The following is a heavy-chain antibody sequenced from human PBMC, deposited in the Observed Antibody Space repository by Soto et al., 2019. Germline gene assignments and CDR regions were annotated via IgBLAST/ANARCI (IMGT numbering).Heavy chain of an antibody. D-gene: IGHD4-17*01. CDR2: IYYSGST. Sequence: SETLSLPCTVSGGFISDYYWSWIRQPPGKGLQWIGYIYYSGSTNYNPSLKSRVTISVDRSKNQFSLKLRSVTAADTAVYYCARVSPLGAYVSAYYYYGMDVWGQGTTVTVSS. J-gene: IGHJ6*02. V-gene: IGHV4-59*01. CDR3: ARVSPLGAYVSAYYYYGMDV. CDR1: GGFISDYY.